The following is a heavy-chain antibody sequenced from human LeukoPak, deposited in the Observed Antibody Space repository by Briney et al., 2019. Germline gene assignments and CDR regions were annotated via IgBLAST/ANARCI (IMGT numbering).Heavy chain of an antibody. CDR2: IYTSGST. CDR3: ARDRPILWFGELINAFDI. Sequence: SETPSLTCTVSGGSISSYYWSWIRQPAGKGLEWIGRIYTSGSTNYNPSLKSRVTMSVDTSKNQFSLKLSSVTAADTAVYYCARDRPILWFGELINAFDIWGQGAMVTVSS. CDR1: GGSISSYY. V-gene: IGHV4-4*07. J-gene: IGHJ3*02. D-gene: IGHD3-10*01.